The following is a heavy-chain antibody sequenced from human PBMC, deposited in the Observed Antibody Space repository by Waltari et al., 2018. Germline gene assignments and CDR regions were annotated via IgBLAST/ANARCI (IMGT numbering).Heavy chain of an antibody. CDR1: GFTFSSYG. D-gene: IGHD6-19*01. CDR3: AKDSSPHGLYYYGMDV. J-gene: IGHJ6*02. CDR2: IRYDGSNK. Sequence: QVQLVESGGGVVQPGGSLRLSCAASGFTFSSYGMHWVRPAPGKGLEWVAFIRYDGSNKYYADSVKGRVTISRDNSKNTLYLQMNSLRAEDTAVYYCAKDSSPHGLYYYGMDVWGQGTTVTVSS. V-gene: IGHV3-30*02.